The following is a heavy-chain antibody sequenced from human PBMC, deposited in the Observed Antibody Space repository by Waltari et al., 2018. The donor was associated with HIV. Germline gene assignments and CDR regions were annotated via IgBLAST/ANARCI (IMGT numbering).Heavy chain of an antibody. D-gene: IGHD2-8*02. J-gene: IGHJ4*02. Sequence: EVQLVESGGGLVKPGGSLRLSCAASGFTFSSYSMNWVRQAPGKGLAWVSSIISSSSYIYYAYSVKGRFTISRDNAKNSLYLQMNSLRAEDMAVYYCASTLLGQHNDYWGQGTLVTVSS. CDR3: ASTLLGQHNDY. V-gene: IGHV3-21*01. CDR1: GFTFSSYS. CDR2: IISSSSYI.